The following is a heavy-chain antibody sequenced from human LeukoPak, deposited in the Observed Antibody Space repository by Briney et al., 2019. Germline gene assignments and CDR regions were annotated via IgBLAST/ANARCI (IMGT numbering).Heavy chain of an antibody. CDR3: AGRSGYSPCYLDY. Sequence: AGGSLRLSCAASGLTFRDYGMSWVRQAPGKGLEWVSSINNAGVNTHYADSVKGRFTISRDNSKNTLYLQMNSLRAEDTALYFCAGRSGYSPCYLDYWGQGTLVTVSS. V-gene: IGHV3-23*01. CDR1: GLTFRDYG. J-gene: IGHJ4*02. D-gene: IGHD2-15*01. CDR2: INNAGVNT.